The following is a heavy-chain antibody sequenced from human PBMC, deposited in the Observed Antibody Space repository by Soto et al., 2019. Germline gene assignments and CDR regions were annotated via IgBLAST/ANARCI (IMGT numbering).Heavy chain of an antibody. D-gene: IGHD2-2*03. Sequence: GGSLRLSCAASGFTFSSYGMHWVRQAPGKGLEWVAVISYDGSNKYYADSVKGRFTISRDNSKNTLYLQMNSLRAEDTAVYYCAKDKDLGIVVVPAASPNWFDPWGQGTLVTVSS. CDR3: AKDKDLGIVVVPAASPNWFDP. CDR1: GFTFSSYG. CDR2: ISYDGSNK. V-gene: IGHV3-30*18. J-gene: IGHJ5*02.